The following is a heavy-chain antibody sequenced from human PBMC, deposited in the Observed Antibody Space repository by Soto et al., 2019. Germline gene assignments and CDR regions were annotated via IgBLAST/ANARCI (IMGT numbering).Heavy chain of an antibody. V-gene: IGHV1-18*01. J-gene: IGHJ4*02. CDR2: ISAYNGNT. D-gene: IGHD3-10*01. Sequence: QVQLVQSGAEVKKPGASVKVSCKASGYTFTSYGISWVRQAPGQGLEWMGWISAYNGNTNYAQKLQGRVTMTTDTSTRTAYSASRCMRSDGTAVYYCAREYSSGTGPWYGGAGPLVTVSP. CDR1: GYTFTSYG. CDR3: AREYSSGTGPWY.